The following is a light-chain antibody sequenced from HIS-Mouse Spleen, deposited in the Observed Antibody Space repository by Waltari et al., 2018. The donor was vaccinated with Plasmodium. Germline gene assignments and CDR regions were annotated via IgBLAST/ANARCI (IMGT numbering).Light chain of an antibody. CDR2: EDS. Sequence: SYELTQPPSVSVSPGHTARITCPGYALPQKYAYWYQQKSGQAPVLVIYEDSKRPSGIPERFSGSSSGTMATLTISGAQVEDEADYYCYSTDSSGNHRVFGGGTKLTVL. J-gene: IGLJ3*02. V-gene: IGLV3-10*01. CDR3: YSTDSSGNHRV. CDR1: ALPQKY.